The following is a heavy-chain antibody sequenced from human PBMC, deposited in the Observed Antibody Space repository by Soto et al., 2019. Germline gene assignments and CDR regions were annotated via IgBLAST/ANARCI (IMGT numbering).Heavy chain of an antibody. D-gene: IGHD3-10*01. J-gene: IGHJ3*02. CDR1: GFTFSSYS. CDR3: ARDKTGXKVCFGDLLTPFEAFDI. CDR2: ISSSSSYI. Sequence: GGSLRLSCSASGFTFSSYSMNWVRQAPGKGLEWVSSISSSSSYIYYADSVKGRFTISRDNAKNSLYLQMNSLRAEDTAVFYSARDKTGXKVCFGDLLTPFEAFDIWGQGTMVSVSS. V-gene: IGHV3-21*01.